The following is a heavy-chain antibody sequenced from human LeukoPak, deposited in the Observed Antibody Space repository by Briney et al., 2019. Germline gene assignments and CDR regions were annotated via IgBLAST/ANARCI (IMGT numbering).Heavy chain of an antibody. CDR1: GFPFSSYW. J-gene: IGHJ6*02. CDR3: ASDSPYYGMDV. V-gene: IGHV3-74*01. Sequence: GGSLRLSCAASGFPFSSYWMHWVRQVPGKGLLWVSRINSDGSATIYADSVRGRFTISRDNAKNTLYLQMSGLRVEDTAVYHCASDSPYYGMDVWGQGTTVTVSS. CDR2: INSDGSAT.